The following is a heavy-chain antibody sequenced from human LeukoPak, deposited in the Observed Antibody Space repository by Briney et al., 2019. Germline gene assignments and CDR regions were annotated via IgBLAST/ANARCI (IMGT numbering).Heavy chain of an antibody. Sequence: ASVKVSCKASGYTFTGYYMHWVRQAPGQGREWMGWINPNSGGTNYAQKFQGRVTMTRDTSISTAYMELSRLTSDDTAVYYCARDLFSGSYHPFDYWGQGTLVTVSS. D-gene: IGHD1-26*01. J-gene: IGHJ4*02. CDR2: INPNSGGT. CDR1: GYTFTGYY. CDR3: ARDLFSGSYHPFDY. V-gene: IGHV1-2*02.